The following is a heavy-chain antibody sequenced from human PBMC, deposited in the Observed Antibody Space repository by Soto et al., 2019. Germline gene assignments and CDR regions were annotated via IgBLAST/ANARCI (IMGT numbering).Heavy chain of an antibody. Sequence: SGPTLVNPTQTLTQACTFPGFSLSTSEVGVGWIRQPPGKALEWLALIYWDDDKRYSPSLKSRLTITKDTSKNQVVLTMTNMDPVDTATYYCAHSLIGYYYDSSGSNWFDPWGQGTLVTVSS. CDR1: GFSLSTSEVG. CDR2: IYWDDDK. V-gene: IGHV2-5*02. CDR3: AHSLIGYYYDSSGSNWFDP. D-gene: IGHD3-22*01. J-gene: IGHJ5*02.